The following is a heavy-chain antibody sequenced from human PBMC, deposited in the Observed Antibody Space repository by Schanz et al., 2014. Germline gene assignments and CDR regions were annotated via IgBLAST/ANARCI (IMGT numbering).Heavy chain of an antibody. J-gene: IGHJ4*02. D-gene: IGHD2-21*01. CDR2: MYHSGST. Sequence: QVQLQGSGPGLVKPSETLSLTCTVSSASIRTYYWSWIRQPPGKGLEWIGYMYHSGSTNYIPSLKSRVTISVDTSKNQFSLRLNSVIAADTAVYYCARLGTVLSGYSGYWGQGTLVTVSS. CDR3: ARLGTVLSGYSGY. CDR1: SASIRTYY. V-gene: IGHV4-59*01.